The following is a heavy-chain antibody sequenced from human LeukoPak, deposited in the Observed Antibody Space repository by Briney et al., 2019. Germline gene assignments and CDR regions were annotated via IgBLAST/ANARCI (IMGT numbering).Heavy chain of an antibody. D-gene: IGHD3-22*01. CDR3: TPAPRPYDSSGYYSDY. Sequence: GGSLRLSCAASGFTFSSYAMNWVRQAPGKGLEWVSYISSSGSTIYYADSVKGRFTISRDNAKNSLYLQMNSLRAEDTAVYYCTPAPRPYDSSGYYSDYWGQGTLVTVSS. V-gene: IGHV3-48*04. J-gene: IGHJ4*02. CDR1: GFTFSSYA. CDR2: ISSSGSTI.